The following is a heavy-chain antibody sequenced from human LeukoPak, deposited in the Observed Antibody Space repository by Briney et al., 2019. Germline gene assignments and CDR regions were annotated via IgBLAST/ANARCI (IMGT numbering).Heavy chain of an antibody. CDR1: GFTFTSYG. D-gene: IGHD3-10*01. J-gene: IGHJ4*02. CDR3: ARDDGAGGPFDY. V-gene: IGHV3-21*01. Sequence: GGSLRLSCAASGFTFTSYGMSWVRQAPGKGLEWVSYISSSSAYTDYAGSVKGRFTISRDNARNSLYLQMNSLRDEDTAVYYCARDDGAGGPFDYWGQGTLVSVSS. CDR2: ISSSSAYT.